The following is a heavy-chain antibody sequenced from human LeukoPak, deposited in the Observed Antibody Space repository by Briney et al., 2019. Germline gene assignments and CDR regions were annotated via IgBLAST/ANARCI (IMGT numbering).Heavy chain of an antibody. V-gene: IGHV1-69*13. J-gene: IGHJ3*02. CDR2: IIPIFGTA. D-gene: IGHD4-17*01. CDR1: GYTFTSYG. CDR3: ARGRDYGLIDAFDI. Sequence: ASVKVSCKASGYTFTSYGISWVRQAPGQGLEWMGGIIPIFGTANYAQKFQGRVTITADGSTSTAYMELSSLRSEDTAVYYCARGRDYGLIDAFDIWGQGTMVTVSS.